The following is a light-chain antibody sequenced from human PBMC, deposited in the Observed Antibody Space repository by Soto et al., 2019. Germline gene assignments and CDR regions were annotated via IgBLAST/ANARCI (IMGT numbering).Light chain of an antibody. J-gene: IGLJ2*01. CDR1: SSDVGGYNY. CDR3: SSYTTTSTLNVV. Sequence: QSVLTQPASVSGSPGQSITISCTGTSSDVGGYNYVSWYQHHPGKAPKLMIYEVGNRPSGVSNRFSGSKSGNTASLTISGLQAEDEADYYCSSYTTTSTLNVVFGGGTKLTVL. V-gene: IGLV2-14*01. CDR2: EVG.